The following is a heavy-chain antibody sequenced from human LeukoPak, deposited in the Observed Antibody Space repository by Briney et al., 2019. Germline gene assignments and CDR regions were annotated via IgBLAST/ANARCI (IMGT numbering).Heavy chain of an antibody. J-gene: IGHJ4*02. D-gene: IGHD6-13*01. CDR2: ISSSSSYI. V-gene: IGHV3-21*01. CDR1: GGSISSYY. CDR3: ARRGIAAAGADY. Sequence: ETLSLTCTVSGGSISSYYWTWVRQAPGKGLEWVSSISSSSSYIYYADSVKGRFTISRDNAKNSLYLQMNSLRAEDTAVYYCARRGIAAAGADYWGQGTLVTVSS.